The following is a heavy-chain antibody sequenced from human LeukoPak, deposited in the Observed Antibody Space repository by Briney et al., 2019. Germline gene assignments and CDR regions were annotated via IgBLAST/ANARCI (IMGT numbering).Heavy chain of an antibody. CDR2: IHTSGYT. CDR3: AREPLMTTVTTGWYFDL. J-gene: IGHJ2*01. V-gene: IGHV4-61*02. D-gene: IGHD4-17*01. CDR1: GGSTNTDDYY. Sequence: PSETLPLTCVVSGGSTNTDDYYTSWIRQPAGKGLEWIGRIHTSGYTNYNPSLKSRVTMSVDTSQNQFSQNQFSLKLSSVTAADTAVYYCAREPLMTTVTTGWYFDLWGRGTLVTVSS.